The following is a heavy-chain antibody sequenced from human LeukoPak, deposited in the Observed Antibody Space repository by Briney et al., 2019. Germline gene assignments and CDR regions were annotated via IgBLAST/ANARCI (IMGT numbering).Heavy chain of an antibody. J-gene: IGHJ4*02. D-gene: IGHD3-22*01. CDR3: AKGEAYYDSSGYYPFDY. Sequence: GGSLRLSCAASGFTFSSYAMHWVRQAPGKGLEWVAVISYDGSNKYYADSVKGRFTISRDNSKNSLYLQMNSLRAEDTALYYCAKGEAYYDSSGYYPFDYWGQGTLVTVSS. CDR2: ISYDGSNK. CDR1: GFTFSSYA. V-gene: IGHV3-30-3*01.